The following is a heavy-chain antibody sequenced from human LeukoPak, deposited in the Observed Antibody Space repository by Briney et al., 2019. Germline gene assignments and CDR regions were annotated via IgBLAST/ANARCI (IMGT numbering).Heavy chain of an antibody. J-gene: IGHJ4*02. CDR2: IYYSGST. Sequence: SETLSLTCTVSGGSISSYYWSWIRQPPGKGLEWIGYIYYSGSTNYNPSLKSRVTISVDTSKNQFSLKLSSVTAADTAVYYCARGFRSSWAPFDYWGQGTLVTVSS. D-gene: IGHD6-13*01. V-gene: IGHV4-59*12. CDR1: GGSISSYY. CDR3: ARGFRSSWAPFDY.